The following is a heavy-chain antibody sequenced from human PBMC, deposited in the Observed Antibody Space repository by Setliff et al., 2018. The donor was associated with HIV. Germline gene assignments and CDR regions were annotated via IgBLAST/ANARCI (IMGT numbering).Heavy chain of an antibody. CDR2: INDSGST. J-gene: IGHJ3*02. CDR1: GGSFSGYY. V-gene: IGHV4-34*01. Sequence: PSETLSLTCAVYGGSFSGYYWSWIRQPPGEGLEWIGEINDSGSTNNNPSLKSRVAMSVDTSKNQFSLKLSSVTAADTAVYYCARDLRGDSVPATAAKSFDIWGQGTLVT. CDR3: ARDLRGDSVPATAAKSFDI. D-gene: IGHD2-21*02.